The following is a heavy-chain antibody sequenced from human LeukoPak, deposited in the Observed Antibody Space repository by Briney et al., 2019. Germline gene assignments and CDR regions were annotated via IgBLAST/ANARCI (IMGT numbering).Heavy chain of an antibody. CDR3: ARGSSLAAVARGFDY. J-gene: IGHJ4*02. CDR1: GFTVSSNY. D-gene: IGHD6-19*01. CDR2: IYSGGSA. V-gene: IGHV3-66*02. Sequence: PGGSLRLSCAASGFTVSSNYMGWVRQAPGKGLDWVSVIYSGGSAYYADSAKGRFTISRDSSKNILHLQMNSLTAEDTAVYYCARGSSLAAVARGFDYWGQGTLVTVSS.